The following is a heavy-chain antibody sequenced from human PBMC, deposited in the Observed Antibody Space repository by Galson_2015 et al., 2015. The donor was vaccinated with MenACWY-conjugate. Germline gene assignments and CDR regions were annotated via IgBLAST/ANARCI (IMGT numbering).Heavy chain of an antibody. CDR1: GYSFTNYW. D-gene: IGHD6-13*01. V-gene: IGHV5-51*03. Sequence: QSGAEVKKPGESLKISCKGFGYSFTNYWIGWVRQMPGKGLEWMGIIYPGDSDTRYSPSFQGLVTISADKSISTAYLQWSSLKASDTAIYYCARPASGHSSSCDYWGQGTLVTVSS. CDR3: ARPASGHSSSCDY. J-gene: IGHJ4*02. CDR2: IYPGDSDT.